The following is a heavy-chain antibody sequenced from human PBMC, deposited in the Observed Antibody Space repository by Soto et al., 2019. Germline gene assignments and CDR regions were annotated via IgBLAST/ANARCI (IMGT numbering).Heavy chain of an antibody. CDR3: AKLRDFVVLPAGILDY. CDR1: GFTFSSYA. Sequence: GGSLRLSCAASGFTFSSYAISWIRLSPGKGLEWVSVISGGGDSTYYTPSVKGRFTISRDDFKNTLYLQMNSLRTEDTAIYYCAKLRDFVVLPAGILDYWGPGTLVT. D-gene: IGHD2-8*01. V-gene: IGHV3-23*01. CDR2: ISGGGDST. J-gene: IGHJ4*02.